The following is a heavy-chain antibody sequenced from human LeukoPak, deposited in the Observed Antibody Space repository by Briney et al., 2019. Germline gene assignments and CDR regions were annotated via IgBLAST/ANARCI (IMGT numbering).Heavy chain of an antibody. CDR2: ISGSGGST. CDR3: ASMGGYFDY. J-gene: IGHJ4*02. D-gene: IGHD3-16*01. V-gene: IGHV3-23*01. Sequence: GGSLRLSCAASGFTFSSYAMSCVRQAPGKGLEWFAAISGSGGSTYYADSVKGRFTISRDNSKNKLSLQMTSLRAEATAVYYCASMGGYFDYWGQGTLVTVSS. CDR1: GFTFSSYA.